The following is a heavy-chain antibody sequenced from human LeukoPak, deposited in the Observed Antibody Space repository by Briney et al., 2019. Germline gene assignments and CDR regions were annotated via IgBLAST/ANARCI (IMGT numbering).Heavy chain of an antibody. Sequence: GGSLRLSCAASGFTFSSYWMHWVRQAPGKGLVWVSRINSDGSSTSYADSVKGRFTISRDNAKNSLYLQLNSLRAEDTAVYYCARGSSGYNWFDPWGQGTLVTVSS. J-gene: IGHJ5*02. D-gene: IGHD6-19*01. CDR2: INSDGSST. CDR1: GFTFSSYW. V-gene: IGHV3-74*01. CDR3: ARGSSGYNWFDP.